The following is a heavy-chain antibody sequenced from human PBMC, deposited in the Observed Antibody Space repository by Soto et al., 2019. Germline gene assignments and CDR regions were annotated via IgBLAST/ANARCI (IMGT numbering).Heavy chain of an antibody. D-gene: IGHD5-18*01. CDR3: ATGGWYYTAPAPKYYMDV. V-gene: IGHV5-51*01. J-gene: IGHJ6*03. CDR2: IYPGDSDT. CDR1: GYSFTSYW. Sequence: GESLKISCKGSGYSFTSYWIGWVRQMPGKGLEWMGIIYPGDSDTRYSPSFQGQVTISADKSISTAYLQWSSLKASDTAMYYCATGGWYYTAPAPKYYMDVWGKGTTVTVSS.